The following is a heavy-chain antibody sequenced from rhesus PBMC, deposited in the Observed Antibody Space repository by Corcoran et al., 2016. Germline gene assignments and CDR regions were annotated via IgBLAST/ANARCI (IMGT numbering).Heavy chain of an antibody. J-gene: IGHJ1*01. V-gene: IGHV4-173*01. CDR2: ISGSGGST. CDR3: ARGERLVNEYFEF. D-gene: IGHD6S26*01. CDR1: GGSISSNY. Sequence: QLQLQESDPGLVKPSETLSLTCAVSGGSISSNYWSWIRQPPGKGLECIGRISGSGGSTDYNPSLNSRCTISPDTSKNQFSLKLSSVTAEDTAVYYCARGERLVNEYFEFWGQGALVTVSS.